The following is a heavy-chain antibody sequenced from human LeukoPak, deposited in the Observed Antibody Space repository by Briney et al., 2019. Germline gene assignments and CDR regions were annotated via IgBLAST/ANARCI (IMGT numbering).Heavy chain of an antibody. CDR2: INPNSGGT. J-gene: IGHJ4*02. D-gene: IGHD3-22*01. V-gene: IGHV1-2*02. CDR1: GYTFTDYY. Sequence: GASVTVSCKASGYTFTDYYMHWVRQAPGQGLEWMGWINPNSGGTNYAQRFQGRVTMTRDTSISTAYMELSRLRSDDTAVYYCVSREWRSGYFLFDSWGQGTLVTVSS. CDR3: VSREWRSGYFLFDS.